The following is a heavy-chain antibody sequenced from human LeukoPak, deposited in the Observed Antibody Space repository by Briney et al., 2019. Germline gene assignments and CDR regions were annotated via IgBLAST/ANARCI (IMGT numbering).Heavy chain of an antibody. D-gene: IGHD6-13*01. J-gene: IGHJ4*02. Sequence: GGSLRLSCAVSGFTLSNYSMNWVRQAPGKGLEWISYISGSGFTIHYADSVKGRFTISRDNSKNTLYLQMGSLTTEDMAVYYCARGSHRRYSSSWYSLWGQGTLVTVSS. V-gene: IGHV3-48*01. CDR1: GFTLSNYS. CDR2: ISGSGFTI. CDR3: ARGSHRRYSSSWYSL.